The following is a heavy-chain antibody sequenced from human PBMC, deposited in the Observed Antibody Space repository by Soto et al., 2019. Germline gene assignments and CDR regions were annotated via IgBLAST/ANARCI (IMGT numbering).Heavy chain of an antibody. J-gene: IGHJ6*02. Sequence: GGSLRLSCAASGFTFSSYSMNWVRQAPGKGLEWVSYISSSSSTIYYADSVKGRFTISRDNAKNSLYLQMNSLRAEDTAVYYCARDRGPEHCSGGSCYPRPYYYYYGMDVWGQGTTVTVSS. CDR2: ISSSSSTI. CDR1: GFTFSSYS. CDR3: ARDRGPEHCSGGSCYPRPYYYYYGMDV. D-gene: IGHD2-15*01. V-gene: IGHV3-48*01.